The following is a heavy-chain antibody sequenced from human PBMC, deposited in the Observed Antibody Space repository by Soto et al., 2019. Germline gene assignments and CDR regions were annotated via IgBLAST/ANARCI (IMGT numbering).Heavy chain of an antibody. V-gene: IGHV3-30-3*01. D-gene: IGHD5-12*01. J-gene: IGHJ4*02. CDR2: ISYDGSNK. CDR3: ARGRLREYRGYDNFDY. CDR1: GFTFSSYA. Sequence: GVLRLSCAASGFTFSSYAMHWVRQAPGKGLEWVAVISYDGSNKYYADSVKGRFTISRDNSKNTLYLQMNSLRAEDTAVYYCARGRLREYRGYDNFDYWGQGTPVTVSS.